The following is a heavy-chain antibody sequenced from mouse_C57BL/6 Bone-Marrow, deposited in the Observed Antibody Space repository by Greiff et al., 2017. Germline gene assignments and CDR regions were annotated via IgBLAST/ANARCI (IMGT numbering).Heavy chain of an antibody. Sequence: EVMLVESGGDLVKPGGSLKLSCAASGFTFSSYGMSWVRQTPDKRLEWVATISSGGSYTYYPASVKGRFTLSRDNAKNTLYLQMSSLKAEDTAMYYCARLARGYWGQGTTLTVSS. CDR1: GFTFSSYG. CDR3: ARLARGY. V-gene: IGHV5-6*02. D-gene: IGHD1-1*01. J-gene: IGHJ2*01. CDR2: ISSGGSYT.